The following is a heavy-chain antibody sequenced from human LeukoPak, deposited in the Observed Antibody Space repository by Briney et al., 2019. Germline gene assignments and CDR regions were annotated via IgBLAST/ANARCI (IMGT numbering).Heavy chain of an antibody. CDR1: GGSISSYY. V-gene: IGHV4-59*01. Sequence: SETLSLTCTVSGGSISSYYWSWIRQPPRKGLEWIAYIYYSGSTNYNPSLKSRVTISVDTSKNQFSLKLNSVTAADTAVYYCARSSGWHNAFDIWGQGTMVTVSS. CDR3: ARSSGWHNAFDI. J-gene: IGHJ3*02. CDR2: IYYSGST. D-gene: IGHD6-19*01.